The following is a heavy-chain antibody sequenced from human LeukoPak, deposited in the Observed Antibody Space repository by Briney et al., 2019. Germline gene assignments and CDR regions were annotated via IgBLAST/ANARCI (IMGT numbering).Heavy chain of an antibody. D-gene: IGHD2/OR15-2a*01. CDR2: IYTSGST. V-gene: IGHV4-59*10. CDR3: ARGLGYFTNWFDP. CDR1: GGSFSGYY. J-gene: IGHJ5*02. Sequence: SETLSLTCAVYGGSFSGYYWSWIRQPAGKGLEWIGRIYTSGSTNYNPSLKSRVTMSVDTSKNQFSLKLSSVTAADTAVYYCARGLGYFTNWFDPWGQGTLVTVSS.